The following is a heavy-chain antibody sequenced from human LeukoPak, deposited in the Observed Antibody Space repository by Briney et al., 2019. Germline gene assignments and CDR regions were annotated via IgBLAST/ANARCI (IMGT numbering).Heavy chain of an antibody. CDR3: AREVGSADSSSSVDWFDP. V-gene: IGHV4-59*01. CDR1: GGSISSDY. Sequence: SETLSLTCTVAGGSISSDYRRWSREPAGEVVEWVGYSYYSGSTNYDPSLKSRVTMSGDTAKTPFSLTLSAVTAADTAVYYCAREVGSADSSSSVDWFDPWGQGTLVTVSS. J-gene: IGHJ5*02. CDR2: SYYSGST. D-gene: IGHD6-6*01.